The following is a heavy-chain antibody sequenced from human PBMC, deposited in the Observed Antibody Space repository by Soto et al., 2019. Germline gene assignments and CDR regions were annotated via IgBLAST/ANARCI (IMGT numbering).Heavy chain of an antibody. J-gene: IGHJ4*02. CDR2: ISQDGTER. CDR1: GLAYSTHC. Sequence: GGSLRLSCVASGLAYSTHCMNWGRQGPGQGLELVANISQDGTERYYVDSVQGRCTISRDNTKNSLYLQMNSLRAEDTALYYCETRRNKFPYYVGVFDFRGRGTLVT. V-gene: IGHV3-7*01. D-gene: IGHD3-22*01. CDR3: ETRRNKFPYYVGVFDF.